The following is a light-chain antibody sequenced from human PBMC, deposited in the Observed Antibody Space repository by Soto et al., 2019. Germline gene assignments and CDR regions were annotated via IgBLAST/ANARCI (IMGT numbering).Light chain of an antibody. CDR2: DAS. J-gene: IGKJ4*01. CDR3: QQRSNSLT. Sequence: EIVLTQSPATLSLSPGERATLSCRASQSVSSYLAWYQQKPGQAPRLLIYDASNRATGIPARFSGSGSGTDFTLTISSLEPEDFVVYYCQQRSNSLTFGGVTKVEIK. V-gene: IGKV3-11*01. CDR1: QSVSSY.